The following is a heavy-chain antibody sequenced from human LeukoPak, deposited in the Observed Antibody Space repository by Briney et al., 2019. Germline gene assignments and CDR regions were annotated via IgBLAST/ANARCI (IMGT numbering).Heavy chain of an antibody. Sequence: ASVKVSCKASGYTFTSYYMHWVRQAPGQGLEWMGIINPTGGSTSYAQKFQGRVTMTRDKSTSTVYMELSSLRSEDTAVYYCAGLAAADSFDYWGQGTLVTVSS. CDR3: AGLAAADSFDY. CDR1: GYTFTSYY. D-gene: IGHD6-13*01. CDR2: INPTGGST. J-gene: IGHJ4*02. V-gene: IGHV1-46*01.